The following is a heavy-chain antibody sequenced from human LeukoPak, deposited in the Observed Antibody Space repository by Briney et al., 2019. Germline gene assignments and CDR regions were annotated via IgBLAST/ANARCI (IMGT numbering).Heavy chain of an antibody. Sequence: SETLSLTCAVYGGSLNGHYWSWIRQPPGKGLEWIGYIYYSGSTNYNPSLKSRVTISVDTSKNQFSLKLSSVIAADTAVYYCARDPPGYSYGSDYYYGMDVWGQGTTVTVSS. CDR3: ARDPPGYSYGSDYYYGMDV. D-gene: IGHD5-18*01. CDR1: GGSLNGHY. J-gene: IGHJ6*02. V-gene: IGHV4-59*11. CDR2: IYYSGST.